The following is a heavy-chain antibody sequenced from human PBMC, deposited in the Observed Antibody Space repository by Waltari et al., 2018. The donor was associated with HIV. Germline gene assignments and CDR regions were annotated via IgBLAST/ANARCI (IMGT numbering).Heavy chain of an antibody. CDR2: INPISGST. V-gene: IGHV1-2*06. CDR1: GSSFPAYY. J-gene: IGHJ4*02. Sequence: QVQLVQSGAELKKPGASVEFSCRASGSSFPAYYMHWVRKAPGQVLQWKGRINPISGSTNIPLTFQGRITMTRDTSSGAVFIELRGLKFNDTALYYCARGESVSVSNIPPGYRFDFWGQGTLITVSS. D-gene: IGHD2-15*01. CDR3: ARGESVSVSNIPPGYRFDF.